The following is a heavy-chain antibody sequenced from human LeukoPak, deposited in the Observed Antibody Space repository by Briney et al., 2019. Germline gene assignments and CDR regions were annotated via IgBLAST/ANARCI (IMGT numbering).Heavy chain of an antibody. V-gene: IGHV3-30*02. J-gene: IGHJ6*03. D-gene: IGHD2-2*01. CDR2: IRYDGSNK. CDR3: AKERTLYYYYMDV. CDR1: GFTFSSYG. Sequence: GGSLRLSCAASGFTFSSYGMHWVRQAPGKGLDWVAFIRYDGSNKYYADSVKGRFTISRDNSKNTLYLQMNSLRAEDTAVYYCAKERTLYYYYMDVWGKGTTVTVSS.